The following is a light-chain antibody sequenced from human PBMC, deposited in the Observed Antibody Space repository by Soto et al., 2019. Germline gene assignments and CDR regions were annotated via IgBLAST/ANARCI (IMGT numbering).Light chain of an antibody. J-gene: IGLJ1*01. Sequence: QSALTQPPSASGTPGQRVIISCSGGSSNIGRNTVNWYQHLPGTAPRLLIYTNDQRPSGVPDRFSGSKSGTSASLAISGLQSEDEADYYCAAWDDTSSFVFGTVTKVTVL. CDR2: TND. CDR3: AAWDDTSSFV. CDR1: SSNIGRNT. V-gene: IGLV1-44*01.